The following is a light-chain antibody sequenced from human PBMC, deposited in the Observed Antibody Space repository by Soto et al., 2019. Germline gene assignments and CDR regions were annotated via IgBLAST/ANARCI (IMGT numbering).Light chain of an antibody. V-gene: IGLV2-14*03. CDR1: SSDVGAYSY. CDR3: SSHTSANTLV. J-gene: IGLJ1*01. CDR2: DVN. Sequence: QSALTQPASLSGSLGQSLTISCTGSSSDVGAYSYVSWYQHHPGKAPKLMIYDVNSRPSGVSNRFSGSKSGNTASLIISGLQEEDEADYYCSSHTSANTLVFGIGTKLTVL.